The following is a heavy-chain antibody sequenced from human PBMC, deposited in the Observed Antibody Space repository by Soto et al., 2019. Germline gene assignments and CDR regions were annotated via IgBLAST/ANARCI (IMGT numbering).Heavy chain of an antibody. CDR2: INHSGST. V-gene: IGHV4-34*01. D-gene: IGHD6-13*01. Sequence: SETLSLTCAVYGGSFSGYYWTWIRQPPGTGLEWIGEINHSGSTNYNPSLKSRVTISVDTSKNQFSLQLNSVTPEDTAVYYCARNRVAAAGSTGFDYWGQGTLVTVSS. CDR1: GGSFSGYY. CDR3: ARNRVAAAGSTGFDY. J-gene: IGHJ4*02.